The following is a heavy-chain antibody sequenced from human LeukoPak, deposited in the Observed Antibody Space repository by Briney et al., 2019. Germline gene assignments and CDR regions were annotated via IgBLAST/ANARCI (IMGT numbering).Heavy chain of an antibody. CDR1: GYTFTAGYY. V-gene: IGHV1-2*06. CDR3: VRDNGAY. Sequence: ASVKVSCTASGYTFTAGYYIHWVRQAPGQGLEWMGRINSYSGGTNYALKFQGRVTMTRDTSMSTAYMDLSILTSDDTAVNFCVRDNGAYWGQGTLVTVSS. CDR2: INSYSGGT. D-gene: IGHD2-8*01. J-gene: IGHJ4*02.